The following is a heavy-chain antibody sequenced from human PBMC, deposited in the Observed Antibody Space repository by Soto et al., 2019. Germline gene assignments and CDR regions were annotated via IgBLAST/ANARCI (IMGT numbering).Heavy chain of an antibody. Sequence: PGGSLRLSCAASGFTFSSYGMHWVRQAPGKGLEWVAVIWYDGSNKYYADSVKGRFTISRDNSKNTLYLQMNSLRAEDTAVYYCARDFLIAVAGKTDSADYWGQGTLVTVSS. CDR2: IWYDGSNK. CDR3: ARDFLIAVAGKTDSADY. D-gene: IGHD6-19*01. V-gene: IGHV3-33*01. CDR1: GFTFSSYG. J-gene: IGHJ4*02.